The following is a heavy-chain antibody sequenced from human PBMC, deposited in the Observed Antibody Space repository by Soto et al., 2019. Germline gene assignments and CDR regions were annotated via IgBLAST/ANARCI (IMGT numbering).Heavy chain of an antibody. V-gene: IGHV4-59*01. J-gene: IGHJ6*02. CDR3: ARDVGEAAADYYYYYGMDV. Sequence: KLRKTLSLTCTVSGGSISSYYWSWIRQPPGKGLEWIGYIYYSGSTNYNPSLKSRVTISVDTSKNQFSLKLSSVTAADTAVYYCARDVGEAAADYYYYYGMDVWGQGTTVTVSS. CDR1: GGSISSYY. D-gene: IGHD3-10*01. CDR2: IYYSGST.